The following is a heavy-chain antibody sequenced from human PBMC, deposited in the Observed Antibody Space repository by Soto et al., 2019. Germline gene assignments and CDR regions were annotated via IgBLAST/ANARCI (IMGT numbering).Heavy chain of an antibody. Sequence: EVQLVESGGGVVRPGGSLRLSCTASGFTFGDYGMSWVRQAPGKGLEWVSGINWNGGSTANADSVKGRFTISRDNAKNSLYLEMSSLRVDDTALYYCARGGMTTVVTPYYWGQGTLVSVSS. V-gene: IGHV3-20*04. J-gene: IGHJ4*02. CDR2: INWNGGST. D-gene: IGHD4-17*01. CDR1: GFTFGDYG. CDR3: ARGGMTTVVTPYY.